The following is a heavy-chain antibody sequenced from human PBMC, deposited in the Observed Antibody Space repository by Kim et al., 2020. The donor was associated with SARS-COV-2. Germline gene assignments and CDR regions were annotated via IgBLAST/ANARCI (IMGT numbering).Heavy chain of an antibody. D-gene: IGHD4-17*01. V-gene: IGHV1-18*01. CDR1: GYTFTSYG. Sequence: ASVKVSCKASGYTFTSYGISWVRQAPGQGLEWMGWISAYNGNTNYAQKLQGRVTMTTDTSTSTAYMELRSLRSDDTAVYYCARGEDYGDYFGWFDPWGQGTLVTVSS. CDR2: ISAYNGNT. CDR3: ARGEDYGDYFGWFDP. J-gene: IGHJ5*02.